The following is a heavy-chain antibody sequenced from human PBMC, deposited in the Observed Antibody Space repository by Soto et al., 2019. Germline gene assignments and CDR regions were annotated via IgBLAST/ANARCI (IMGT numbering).Heavy chain of an antibody. V-gene: IGHV3-23*01. Sequence: GGSLRLSCAASGFTFSSYAMSWVRQAPGKGLEWVSAISGSGGSTYYADSVKGRFTISRDNSKNTLYLQMNSLRAEDTAVYYCARQTPTYSSSSNWFDPWGQGTLVTVSS. CDR1: GFTFSSYA. CDR3: ARQTPTYSSSSNWFDP. D-gene: IGHD6-13*01. CDR2: ISGSGGST. J-gene: IGHJ5*02.